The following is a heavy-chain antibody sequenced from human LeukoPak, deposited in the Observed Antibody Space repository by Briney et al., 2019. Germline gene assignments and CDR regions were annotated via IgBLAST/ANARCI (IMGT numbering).Heavy chain of an antibody. CDR2: INHSGST. CDR1: GGSFSGYY. V-gene: IGHV4-34*01. J-gene: IGHJ4*02. D-gene: IGHD2-15*01. CDR3: ATGYCSGGSCYFGY. Sequence: SETLSLTCAVYGGSFSGYYWSWIRQPPGKGLEWIGEINHSGSTSYNPSLKSRVTISVDTSKNQFSLKLSSVTAADTAVYYCATGYCSGGSCYFGYWGQGTLVTVSS.